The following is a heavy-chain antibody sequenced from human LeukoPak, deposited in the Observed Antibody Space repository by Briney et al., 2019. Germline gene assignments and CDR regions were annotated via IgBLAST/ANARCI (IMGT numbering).Heavy chain of an antibody. CDR1: GFTFSSYG. Sequence: GRSLRLSCAASGFTFSSYGMHWVRQAPGKGLEWVAVISYDGSNKYYADSVKGRFTISRDNSKNTLYLQMYSLRAEDTAVYYCAKDLAYCGGDCYLLYGVDVWGQGTTVTVSS. V-gene: IGHV3-30*18. D-gene: IGHD2-21*02. CDR2: ISYDGSNK. CDR3: AKDLAYCGGDCYLLYGVDV. J-gene: IGHJ6*02.